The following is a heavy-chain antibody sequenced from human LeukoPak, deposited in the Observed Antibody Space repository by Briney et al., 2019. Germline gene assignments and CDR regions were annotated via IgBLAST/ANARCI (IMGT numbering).Heavy chain of an antibody. CDR1: GYTFTGYY. CDR2: INPNSGGT. D-gene: IGHD3-10*01. V-gene: IGHV1-2*02. CDR3: ARARPGAYGSGSYPDY. J-gene: IGHJ4*02. Sequence: GASVKVSCKASGYTFTGYYMRWVRQALGQGLEWMGWINPNSGGTNYAQKFQGRVTMTRDTSISTAYMELSRLRSDDTAVYYCARARPGAYGSGSYPDYWGQGTLVTVSS.